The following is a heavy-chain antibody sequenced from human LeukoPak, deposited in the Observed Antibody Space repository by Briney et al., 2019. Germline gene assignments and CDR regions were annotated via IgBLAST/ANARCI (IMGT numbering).Heavy chain of an antibody. Sequence: GGSLRLSCAASGFTFSSYGMHWVRQAPGKGLVWVSRINTDGSSTSYADSVKGRFTISRDNAKNTLYLQMNSLRAEDTAVYYCARESGMNWFDPWGQGTLVTVSS. V-gene: IGHV3-74*01. CDR1: GFTFSSYG. D-gene: IGHD3-10*01. CDR2: INTDGSST. CDR3: ARESGMNWFDP. J-gene: IGHJ5*02.